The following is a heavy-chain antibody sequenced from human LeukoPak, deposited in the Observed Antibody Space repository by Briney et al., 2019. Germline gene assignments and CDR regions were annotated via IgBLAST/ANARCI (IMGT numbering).Heavy chain of an antibody. J-gene: IGHJ4*02. V-gene: IGHV1-2*06. CDR3: ARGHYYYDSSGYYAY. D-gene: IGHD3-22*01. CDR1: GYTFTGYY. CDR2: INPNSGGT. Sequence: ASVKVSCKASGYTFTGYYMHWVRQAPGQGLEWMGRINPNSGGTNYAQKFQGRATMTRDTSISTAYMELSRLRSDDTAVYYCARGHYYYDSSGYYAYWGQGTLVTVSS.